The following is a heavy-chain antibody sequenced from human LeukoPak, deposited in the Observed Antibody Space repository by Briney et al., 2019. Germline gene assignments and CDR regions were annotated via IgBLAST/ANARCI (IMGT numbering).Heavy chain of an antibody. D-gene: IGHD3-22*01. Sequence: PGGSLRLSCAASGFTVSSNYMSWVRQAPGKGLEWVSVIYSGGSTYYADSVKGRFTISRDNSKNTLYLQMNSLRAEDTAVYYCARAYYYDSSGYMYWGQGTLVTVSS. V-gene: IGHV3-53*01. CDR2: IYSGGST. J-gene: IGHJ4*02. CDR1: GFTVSSNY. CDR3: ARAYYYDSSGYMY.